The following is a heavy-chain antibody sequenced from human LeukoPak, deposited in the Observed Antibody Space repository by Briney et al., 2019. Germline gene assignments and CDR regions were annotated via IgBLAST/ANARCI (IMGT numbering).Heavy chain of an antibody. CDR2: ISGSGGST. J-gene: IGHJ6*02. Sequence: GGSLRLSCAASGFTFSSYAMSWVRQAPGKGLEWVSAISGSGGSTYYADSVKGRFTISRDNSKNTPYLQMNSLRAEDTAVYYCAKDGPFPSYYYYGMDVWGQGTTVTVSS. V-gene: IGHV3-23*01. D-gene: IGHD2-21*01. CDR3: AKDGPFPSYYYYGMDV. CDR1: GFTFSSYA.